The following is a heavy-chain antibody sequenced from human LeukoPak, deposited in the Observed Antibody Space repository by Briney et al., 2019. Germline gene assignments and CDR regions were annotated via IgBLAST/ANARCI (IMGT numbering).Heavy chain of an antibody. D-gene: IGHD3-3*01. V-gene: IGHV4-61*02. J-gene: IGHJ4*02. Sequence: SQTLSLTCTVSGGSISSGSYYWSWIRQPAGKGLEWIGRIYTSGSTNYNPSLTSRVTISVDTSKNQFSLKLSSVTAADTAVYYCARGSYDFWSGYYSDYWGQGTLVTVSS. CDR2: IYTSGST. CDR3: ARGSYDFWSGYYSDY. CDR1: GGSISSGSYY.